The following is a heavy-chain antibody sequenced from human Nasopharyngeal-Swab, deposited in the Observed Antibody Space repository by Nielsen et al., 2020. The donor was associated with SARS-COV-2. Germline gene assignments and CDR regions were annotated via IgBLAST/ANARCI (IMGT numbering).Heavy chain of an antibody. D-gene: IGHD3-9*01. Sequence: WIRQPPGKGLEWVAVISYDGSNEYYADSVKGRFTISRDNSKNTLYLQMNSLRAEDTAVYYCARDLILTGSAFFDYWGQGTLVTVSS. CDR2: ISYDGSNE. J-gene: IGHJ4*02. CDR3: ARDLILTGSAFFDY. V-gene: IGHV3-30-3*01.